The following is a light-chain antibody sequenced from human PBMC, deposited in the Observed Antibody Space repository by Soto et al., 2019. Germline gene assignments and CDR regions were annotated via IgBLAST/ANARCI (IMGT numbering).Light chain of an antibody. CDR1: QSISSW. CDR3: HQYNSYSYT. J-gene: IGKJ2*01. V-gene: IGKV1-5*03. Sequence: IQMTQSPSTLSASVGDRVTITCRASQSISSWLAWDQQKPGKAPKLLIYKASSLESGVPSRFSGSGSGTEFTLTISSLLPDDFATYYCHQYNSYSYTFGQGTKLEIK. CDR2: KAS.